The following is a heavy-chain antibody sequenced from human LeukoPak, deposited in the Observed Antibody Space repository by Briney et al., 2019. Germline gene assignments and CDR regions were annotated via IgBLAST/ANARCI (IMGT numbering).Heavy chain of an antibody. Sequence: SETLSLTCTVSGGSISSYYWSWIRQPPGKGLEWIGYIYYSGSTNYNPSLKSRVTISVDTSKNQFSLKLRSVTAADTAVYYCARSYGNYQNYFDYWGQGTLVTVSS. D-gene: IGHD1-7*01. CDR2: IYYSGST. V-gene: IGHV4-59*12. CDR3: ARSYGNYQNYFDY. J-gene: IGHJ4*02. CDR1: GGSISSYY.